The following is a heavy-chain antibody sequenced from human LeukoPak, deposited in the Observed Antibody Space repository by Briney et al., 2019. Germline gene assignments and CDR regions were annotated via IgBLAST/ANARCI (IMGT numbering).Heavy chain of an antibody. D-gene: IGHD3-3*01. Sequence: PSETLSLTCTVSGGSISSYYWSWIRQPPGKGLEWIGYIYYSGSTNYNPSLKSRVTISVDASKNQFSLKLSSVTAADTAVYYCARHERNYDFWSGTPGPFDYWGQGTLVTVSS. V-gene: IGHV4-59*08. CDR1: GGSISSYY. CDR3: ARHERNYDFWSGTPGPFDY. J-gene: IGHJ4*02. CDR2: IYYSGST.